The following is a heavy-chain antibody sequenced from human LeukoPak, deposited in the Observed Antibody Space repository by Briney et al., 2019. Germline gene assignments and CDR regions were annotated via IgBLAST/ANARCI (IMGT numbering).Heavy chain of an antibody. V-gene: IGHV3-53*01. D-gene: IGHD1-14*01. J-gene: IGHJ4*02. CDR3: ARQTGPYSLLDY. CDR1: GFTVSSNY. CDR2: IHSGGNT. Sequence: PGGSLRLSCAASGFTVSSNYMSWVRQAPGKGLEWVSVIHSGGNTYYADSVKGRFTISRDNSRNTLYLQMNSLRAEDTAVYYCARQTGPYSLLDYWSQGTLVTVSS.